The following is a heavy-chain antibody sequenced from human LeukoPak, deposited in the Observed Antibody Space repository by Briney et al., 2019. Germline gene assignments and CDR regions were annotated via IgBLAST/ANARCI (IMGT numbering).Heavy chain of an antibody. CDR3: ARDPYSGNYGNDYYYYMDV. D-gene: IGHD1-26*01. Sequence: PGGSLRLSCAASGFTFSTYNMNWVRQAPGKGLEWVSSITSSSSYTFYADSVKGRFTISRDNAKNSLYLQMDSLGPDDTAVYYCARDPYSGNYGNDYYYYMDVWGKGITVTISS. CDR2: ITSSSSYT. J-gene: IGHJ6*03. CDR1: GFTFSTYN. V-gene: IGHV3-21*01.